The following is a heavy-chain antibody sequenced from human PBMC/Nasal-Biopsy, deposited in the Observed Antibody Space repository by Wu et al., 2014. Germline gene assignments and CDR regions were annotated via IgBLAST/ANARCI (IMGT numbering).Heavy chain of an antibody. CDR3: VRRPWDWDCSSSASCYSAKSGMDV. Sequence: LRLSCAASGFTFSAYAMTWVRQAPGKGLEWVSAISGDGRTTHYTDSVKGRFSISRDSSKNTVNLQMNSLRTEDTAVYYCVRRPWDWDCSSSASCYSAKSGMDVWGQGTTVTVSS. CDR1: GFTFSAYA. V-gene: IGHV3-23*01. D-gene: IGHD2-2*01. J-gene: IGHJ6*02. CDR2: ISGDGRTT.